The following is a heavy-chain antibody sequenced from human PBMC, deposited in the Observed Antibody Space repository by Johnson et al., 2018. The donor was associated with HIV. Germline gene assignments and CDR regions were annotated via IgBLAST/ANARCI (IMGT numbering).Heavy chain of an antibody. CDR2: MWYDGSNK. CDR1: GFTISNYG. V-gene: IGHV3-33*01. Sequence: QVQLVESGGGVVQPGRSLRLSCVASGFTISNYGMHWVRQAPGKGLEWVAVMWYDGSNKYYADSVKGRFIISRDNSKNTLYLQMGSLRAEDMAVYYCARPAAGGAFDIWGQGTMVTVSS. CDR3: ARPAAGGAFDI. D-gene: IGHD3-10*01. J-gene: IGHJ3*02.